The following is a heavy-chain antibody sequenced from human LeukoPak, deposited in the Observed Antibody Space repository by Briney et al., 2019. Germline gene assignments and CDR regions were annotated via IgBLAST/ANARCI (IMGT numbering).Heavy chain of an antibody. V-gene: IGHV3-21*01. CDR2: ISSSSNDI. D-gene: IGHD1-26*01. CDR1: GFTFSTYN. J-gene: IGHJ3*02. Sequence: GGSLRLSCAASGFTFSTYNMNWVRQAPGKGLEWVSSISSSSNDIYYADSVKGRFTISRDNAKNSLYLQMNSLRAEDTDVYYCARDVGASAPDAFDIWGKGTMVTVSS. CDR3: ARDVGASAPDAFDI.